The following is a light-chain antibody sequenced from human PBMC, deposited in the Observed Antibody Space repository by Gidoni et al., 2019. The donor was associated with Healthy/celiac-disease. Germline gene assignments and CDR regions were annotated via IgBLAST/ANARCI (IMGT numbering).Light chain of an antibody. CDR1: ESISSC. CDR2: AAS. V-gene: IGKV1-39*01. Sequence: DIQVTQSPSSLSASVGDRVTITCRASESISSCLNWYQQKPGKAPKLLIYAASSLQSGVPSRFSVSGSGTDFTLTISSLQPEDFATYYCQQSYSTPPYTFGQGTKLEIK. CDR3: QQSYSTPPYT. J-gene: IGKJ2*01.